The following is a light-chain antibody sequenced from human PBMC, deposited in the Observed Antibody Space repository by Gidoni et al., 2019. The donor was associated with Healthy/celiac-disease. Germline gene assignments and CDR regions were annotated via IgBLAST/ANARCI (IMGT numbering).Light chain of an antibody. CDR1: QSVNSN. Sequence: EIVMTQSPATLSVSPGESATLSCRAIQSVNSNLAWYQQKPGQAPRLLIYGASTRATGIPARFSGSGSGTEFTLTISSLQSEDFAVYYCQQYNNWPPAYTFGQGTKLEIK. CDR3: QQYNNWPPAYT. J-gene: IGKJ2*01. CDR2: GAS. V-gene: IGKV3-15*01.